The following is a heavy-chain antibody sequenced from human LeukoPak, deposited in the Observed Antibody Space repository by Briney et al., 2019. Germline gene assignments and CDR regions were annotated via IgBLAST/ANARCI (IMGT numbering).Heavy chain of an antibody. Sequence: GGSLRLSRAASGFTFSSYWMHWVRQAPGKGLVWVSRINTDGRSTTYVDPVKGRFTITRDNAKNMVYLQMNSLRAEDTAVYYCARGGSYGDYWGQGTPVTVSS. J-gene: IGHJ4*02. CDR1: GFTFSSYW. CDR3: ARGGSYGDY. V-gene: IGHV3-74*01. D-gene: IGHD1-26*01. CDR2: INTDGRST.